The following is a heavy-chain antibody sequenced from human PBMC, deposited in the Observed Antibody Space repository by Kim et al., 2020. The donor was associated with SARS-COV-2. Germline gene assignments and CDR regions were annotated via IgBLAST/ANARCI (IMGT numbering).Heavy chain of an antibody. CDR2: INHSGST. D-gene: IGHD3-9*01. J-gene: IGHJ6*02. CDR1: GGSFSGYY. Sequence: SETLSLTCAVYGGSFSGYYWSWIRQPPGKGLEWIGEINHSGSTNYNPSLKSRVTISVDTSKNQFSLKLSSVTAADTAVYYCARGSGLRYFDWPRGYGMDVWGQGTTVTVSS. V-gene: IGHV4-34*01. CDR3: ARGSGLRYFDWPRGYGMDV.